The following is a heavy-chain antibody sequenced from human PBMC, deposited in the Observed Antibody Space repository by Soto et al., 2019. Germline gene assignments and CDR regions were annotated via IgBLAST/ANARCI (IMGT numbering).Heavy chain of an antibody. D-gene: IGHD7-27*01. V-gene: IGHV4-39*01. J-gene: IGHJ3*02. CDR2: IYYRGST. CDR3: ARHYKTVGIRDAFDI. Sequence: SETLSLTCTVSGGSISSSSYYWGWIRQPPGKGLEWIGSIYYRGSTYYNPSLKSRVTISVDTSKNHFSLKLSSVTAADTAVYYCARHYKTVGIRDAFDIWGQGTMVTVSS. CDR1: GGSISSSSYY.